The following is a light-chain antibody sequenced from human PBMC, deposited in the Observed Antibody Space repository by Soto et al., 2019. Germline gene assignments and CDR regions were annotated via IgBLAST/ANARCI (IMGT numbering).Light chain of an antibody. CDR3: CSYAGTYTWV. J-gene: IGLJ3*02. CDR1: SSDVGGYNY. V-gene: IGLV2-11*01. CDR2: DVT. Sequence: QSVLTQPRSVSGSPGQSVTISCTGTSSDVGGYNYVSWYQQHPGIAPKLMIYDVTRRPSGVPDRFSGSKSGNTASLTISGLQAEDEADYYCCSYAGTYTWVFGGGTQLT.